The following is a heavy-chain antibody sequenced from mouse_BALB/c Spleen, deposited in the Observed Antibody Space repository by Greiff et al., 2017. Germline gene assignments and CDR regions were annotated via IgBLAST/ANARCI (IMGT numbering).Heavy chain of an antibody. CDR1: GFTFSSYW. J-gene: IGHJ2*01. CDR2: IRLKSDNYAT. V-gene: IGHV6-6*02. Sequence: EVKVVESGGGLVQPGGSMKLSCVASGFTFSSYWMSWVRQSPEKGLEWVAEIRLKSDNYATHYAESVKGKFTISRDDSKSRLYLQMNSLRAEDTGIYYCTRGTRYYFDYWGQGTTLTVSS. D-gene: IGHD3-3*01. CDR3: TRGTRYYFDY.